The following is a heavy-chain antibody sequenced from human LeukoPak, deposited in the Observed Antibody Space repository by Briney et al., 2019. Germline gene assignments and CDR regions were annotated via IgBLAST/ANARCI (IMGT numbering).Heavy chain of an antibody. Sequence: PSETLSLTCTVSGGSISSSSYYWGWIRQPPGKGLEWIGSIYYSGSTYYNPSLKSRVTISVDTSKNQFSLKLSSVTAADTAVYYCARGRYSSSWYLGRPAATEYFQHWGQGTLVTVSS. V-gene: IGHV4-39*01. D-gene: IGHD6-13*01. CDR2: IYYSGST. CDR3: ARGRYSSSWYLGRPAATEYFQH. CDR1: GGSISSSSYY. J-gene: IGHJ1*01.